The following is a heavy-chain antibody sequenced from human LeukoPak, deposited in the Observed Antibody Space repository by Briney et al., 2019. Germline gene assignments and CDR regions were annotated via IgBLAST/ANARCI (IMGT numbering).Heavy chain of an antibody. CDR1: GGSFSGYY. CDR2: INHSGST. Sequence: SETLSLTCAVYGGSFSGYYWSWIRQPPGKGLEWIGEINHSGSTNYNPSLKSRVTISVDTPKNQFSLKLSSVTAADTAVYYCARRTISITIFGVVIHSYFDYWGQGTLVTVSS. CDR3: ARRTISITIFGVVIHSYFDY. D-gene: IGHD3-3*01. J-gene: IGHJ4*02. V-gene: IGHV4-34*01.